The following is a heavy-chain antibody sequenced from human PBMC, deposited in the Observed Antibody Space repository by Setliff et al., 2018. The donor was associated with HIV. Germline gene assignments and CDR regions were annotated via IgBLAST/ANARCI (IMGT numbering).Heavy chain of an antibody. V-gene: IGHV4-4*09. D-gene: IGHD6-13*01. CDR2: IYTSRGT. CDR1: GGSISGYH. Sequence: SETLSLTCTVSGGSISGYHWNWLRQTPGKGLEWIGYIYTSRGTNYNHSRRTRVIISVDTSNQFSLKLSSVTAADAAVYYCARSPAYRSSWEYYFDYWGQGILGTVSS. CDR3: ARSPAYRSSWEYYFDY. J-gene: IGHJ4*02.